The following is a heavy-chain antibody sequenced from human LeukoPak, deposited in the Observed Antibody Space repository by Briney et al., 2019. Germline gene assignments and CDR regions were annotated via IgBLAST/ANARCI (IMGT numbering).Heavy chain of an antibody. J-gene: IGHJ3*02. V-gene: IGHV3-74*01. D-gene: IGHD6-19*01. CDR1: GFTFSSYW. CDR3: ARGSGSAWGCAFDI. Sequence: PGGSLRLSCAASGFTFSSYWMHWVRQAPGKGLVWVSRINSDGSSTSYADSVKGRFTISRDNAKNTLYLQMNSLRAEDTAVYYCARGSGSAWGCAFDIWGQGTMVTVSS. CDR2: INSDGSST.